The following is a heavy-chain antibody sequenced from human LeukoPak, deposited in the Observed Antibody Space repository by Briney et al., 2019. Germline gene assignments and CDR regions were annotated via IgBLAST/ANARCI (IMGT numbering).Heavy chain of an antibody. CDR1: GYSISSGYY. Sequence: SETLSLTCAVFGYSISSGYYWGWIRQPPGKGLEWIGSIYHSGSTYYNPSLKSRVTISVDTSKNQFSLKLSSVTAADTAVYYCARAGLSMVRGVIIDYWGQGTLVTVSS. V-gene: IGHV4-38-2*01. D-gene: IGHD3-10*01. CDR2: IYHSGST. J-gene: IGHJ4*02. CDR3: ARAGLSMVRGVIIDY.